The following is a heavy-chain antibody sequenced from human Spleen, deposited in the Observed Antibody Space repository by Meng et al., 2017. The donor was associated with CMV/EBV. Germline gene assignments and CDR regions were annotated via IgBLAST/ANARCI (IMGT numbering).Heavy chain of an antibody. D-gene: IGHD1-26*01. CDR2: INWNGTIT. J-gene: IGHJ3*01. CDR3: VKEHAGGYDAFDV. V-gene: IGHV3-20*04. Sequence: GGSLRLSCAASGFTYDAFGMSWVRQAPGKGLEWVSNINWNGTITDYGDSVKGRFAISRDNARKSLYLQMNSLRAEDTALYYCVKEHAGGYDAFDVWGQGTMVTVSS. CDR1: GFTYDAFG.